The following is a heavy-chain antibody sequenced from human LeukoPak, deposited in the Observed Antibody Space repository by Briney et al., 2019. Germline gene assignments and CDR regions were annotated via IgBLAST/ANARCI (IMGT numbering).Heavy chain of an antibody. Sequence: SVKVSCKASGGTFSSYAISWVRQAPGQGLEWMGRIIPILGIANYAQKFQGRVTITADKSTSTAYMELSSLRSEDTAVYYCARDSIAYCGGDCYSAEYFQHWGQGTLVTVSS. CDR1: GGTFSSYA. D-gene: IGHD2-21*02. CDR2: IIPILGIA. V-gene: IGHV1-69*04. CDR3: ARDSIAYCGGDCYSAEYFQH. J-gene: IGHJ1*01.